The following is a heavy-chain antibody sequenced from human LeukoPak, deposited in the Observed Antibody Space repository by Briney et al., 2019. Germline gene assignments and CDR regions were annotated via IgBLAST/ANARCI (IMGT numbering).Heavy chain of an antibody. V-gene: IGHV4-34*01. CDR1: GGSFSGYY. Sequence: SETLSLTCTVYGGSFSGYYWSWIRQPPGKGLEWIGEINHSGSTNYNPSLKSRVTISVDTSKNQFSLKLSSVTAADTAVYYCAKRYYYDSIGYPKGNYFDYWGQGTLVTVSS. J-gene: IGHJ4*02. CDR3: AKRYYYDSIGYPKGNYFDY. D-gene: IGHD3-22*01. CDR2: INHSGST.